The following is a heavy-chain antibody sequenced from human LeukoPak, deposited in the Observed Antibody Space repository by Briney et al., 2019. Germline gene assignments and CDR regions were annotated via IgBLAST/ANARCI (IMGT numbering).Heavy chain of an antibody. J-gene: IGHJ4*02. Sequence: GGSLRLSCAASGITFSRYGMSWVRQAPGKGLEWVSSISSTGGTTYYADSVKGRFTISRDNSKNTLYLQMNSLRVEDTAIYYCTRSGYRHPYHFDSWGQGTLVTVSS. CDR3: TRSGYRHPYHFDS. D-gene: IGHD3-22*01. V-gene: IGHV3-23*01. CDR2: ISSTGGTT. CDR1: GITFSRYG.